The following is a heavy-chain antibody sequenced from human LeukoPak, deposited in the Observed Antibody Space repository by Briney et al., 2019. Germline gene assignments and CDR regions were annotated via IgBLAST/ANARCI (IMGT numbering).Heavy chain of an antibody. CDR2: MSNTGIT. V-gene: IGHV4-59*01. CDR1: GASISSYF. CDR3: AKASVATAVLFDL. J-gene: IGHJ4*02. Sequence: PSETLSLTCTVSGASISSYFWNWIRQPPGQGLEWIGYMSNTGITKYNPSLKSRVTISADTSKNQFSLNLKSVTAADTAVYYCAKASVATAVLFDLWGQGTLVAVSS. D-gene: IGHD5-12*01.